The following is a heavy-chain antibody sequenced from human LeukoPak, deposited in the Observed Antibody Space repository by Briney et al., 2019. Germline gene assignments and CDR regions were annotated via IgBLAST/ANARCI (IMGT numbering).Heavy chain of an antibody. CDR1: GYTFTSYD. V-gene: IGHV1-8*01. D-gene: IGHD6-19*01. Sequence: ASVKVSCKASGYTFTSYDINWVRQATGQGLEWMGWMNPNSGNTGYAQKLQGRVTMTRNTSISTAYMELSSLRSEDTAVYYCARGGWQWLVGVTVMDFDYWGQGTLVTVSS. CDR3: ARGGWQWLVGVTVMDFDY. CDR2: MNPNSGNT. J-gene: IGHJ4*02.